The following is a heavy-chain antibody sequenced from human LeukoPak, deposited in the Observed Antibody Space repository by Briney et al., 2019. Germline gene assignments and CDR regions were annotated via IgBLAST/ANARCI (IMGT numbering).Heavy chain of an antibody. D-gene: IGHD3-22*01. CDR3: ARTPYYYDSSGYPSPIDY. J-gene: IGHJ4*02. CDR2: INHSGST. V-gene: IGHV4-34*01. Sequence: SETLSLTCAVYGGSFSGYYWSWIRQPPGKGLEWIGEINHSGSTNYNPSLKSRVTISVDTSKNQFSLKLSSVTAADTAVYYCARTPYYYDSSGYPSPIDYWGQGTLVTVSS. CDR1: GGSFSGYY.